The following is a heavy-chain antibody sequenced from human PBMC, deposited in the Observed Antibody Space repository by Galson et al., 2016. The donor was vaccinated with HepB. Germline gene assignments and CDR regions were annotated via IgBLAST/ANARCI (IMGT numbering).Heavy chain of an antibody. V-gene: IGHV5-51*01. CDR3: ARLGGRVGYKRIFGAFDI. J-gene: IGHJ3*02. Sequence: QSGAEVKKPGESLRISCKASGYSFSSFWIGWVRQMPGKGLEWMGIIHPGDSDTRDSPSFQGQVTISADRSINTAYLQWSSLKASDTAMYYCARLGGRVGYKRIFGAFDIWGRGTMVSVSS. CDR1: GYSFSSFW. D-gene: IGHD5-24*01. CDR2: IHPGDSDT.